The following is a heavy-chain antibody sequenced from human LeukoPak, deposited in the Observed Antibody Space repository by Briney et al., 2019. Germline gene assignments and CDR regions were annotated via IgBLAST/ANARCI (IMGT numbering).Heavy chain of an antibody. V-gene: IGHV1-69*05. Sequence: SSVTVSFKASGCTFSSYAISWVRQAPGQGLEGMGGIFPIFGTANYAQKLQARVTITTDESTSKAYMELSRLRSEDTAVYYCAREGDGYNFGYWGQGTLVTVSS. CDR2: IFPIFGTA. CDR3: AREGDGYNFGY. D-gene: IGHD5-24*01. CDR1: GCTFSSYA. J-gene: IGHJ4*02.